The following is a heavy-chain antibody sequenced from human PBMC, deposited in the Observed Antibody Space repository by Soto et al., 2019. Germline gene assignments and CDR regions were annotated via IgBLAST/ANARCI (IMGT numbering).Heavy chain of an antibody. D-gene: IGHD6-13*01. Sequence: SETLSLTCTVSGGSVSSGNYYWNWIRQSPGRGLEWIGYIYYSGSTNYNPSLKSRVSISVDTSKNQFSLRLSSVTAADTAVYYCASWYSSSWSNFDFWGQGTLVTVSS. V-gene: IGHV4-61*01. CDR1: GGSVSSGNYY. J-gene: IGHJ4*02. CDR2: IYYSGST. CDR3: ASWYSSSWSNFDF.